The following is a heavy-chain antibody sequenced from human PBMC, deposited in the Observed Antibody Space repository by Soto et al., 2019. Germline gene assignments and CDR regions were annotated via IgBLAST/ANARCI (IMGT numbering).Heavy chain of an antibody. J-gene: IGHJ6*01. CDR2: TSAYNGNS. Sequence: ASVKVSCKASGYTFTSYGISWVRQAPGQGLEWVGWTSAYNGNSNYAQKYHGRVTMTTDTSTSTAYMEMSSLGSDDTAVYYCARIADCSTTSCSFPSRIHRRGYYSCYSLDVW. CDR3: ARIADCSTTSCSFPSRIHRRGYYSCYSLDV. D-gene: IGHD2-2*01. CDR1: GYTFTSYG. V-gene: IGHV1-18*01.